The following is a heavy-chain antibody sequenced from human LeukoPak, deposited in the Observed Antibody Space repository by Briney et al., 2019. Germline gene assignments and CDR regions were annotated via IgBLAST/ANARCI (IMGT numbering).Heavy chain of an antibody. CDR3: AREGSRVWFDP. CDR2: ISAHSGNT. Sequence: ASVKVSCKASGYTFTDYYMHWVRQAPGQGLEWMGWISAHSGNTNYAQKLQGRVTMTTDTSTSTAYMELRSLRSDDTAVYYCAREGSRVWFDPWGQGTQVTVSS. V-gene: IGHV1-18*04. CDR1: GYTFTDYY. J-gene: IGHJ5*02.